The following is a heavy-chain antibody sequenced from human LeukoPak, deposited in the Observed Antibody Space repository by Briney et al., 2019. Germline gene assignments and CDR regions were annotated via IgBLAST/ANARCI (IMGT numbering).Heavy chain of an antibody. CDR3: AKDHYDFWSGYDY. D-gene: IGHD3-3*01. V-gene: IGHV3-23*01. CDR2: LSGGAGST. CDR1: GFTFSSYW. J-gene: IGHJ4*02. Sequence: PGGSLRLSGAASGFTFSSYWMSWVRQAPGKGLEWVSVLSGGAGSTYYADSVKGRFTISRDNSKNTLYLQMNSLRAEDTAVYYCAKDHYDFWSGYDYWGQGTLVTVSS.